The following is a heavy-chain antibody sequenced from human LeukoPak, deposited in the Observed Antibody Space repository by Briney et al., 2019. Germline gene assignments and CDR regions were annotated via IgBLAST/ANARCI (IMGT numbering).Heavy chain of an antibody. D-gene: IGHD6-19*01. Sequence: GGSLRLSCAASGFTVSSNYMSWVRQAPGKGLEWVSVIFSGGSTYYTDSVKGRFTISRDDSKNTLYLQMSSLRVEDTAVYYCARGEYSSGWLDYWGQGTLVTVSS. J-gene: IGHJ4*02. CDR1: GFTVSSNY. V-gene: IGHV3-53*01. CDR3: ARGEYSSGWLDY. CDR2: IFSGGST.